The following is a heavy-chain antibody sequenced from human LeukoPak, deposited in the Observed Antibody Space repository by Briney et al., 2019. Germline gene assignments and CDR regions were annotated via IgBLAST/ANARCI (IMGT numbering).Heavy chain of an antibody. J-gene: IGHJ4*02. CDR1: GFTFDDYA. CDR2: ISWNSGSI. D-gene: IGHD5-24*01. Sequence: GGSLRLSCAASGFTFDDYAMHWVRQVPGKGLEWVSGISWNSGSIGYADSVKGRFAISRDNAENSLYLQMNSLRADDMALYYCAKGDGYTLRGAFDYWGQGTLVTVSS. V-gene: IGHV3-9*03. CDR3: AKGDGYTLRGAFDY.